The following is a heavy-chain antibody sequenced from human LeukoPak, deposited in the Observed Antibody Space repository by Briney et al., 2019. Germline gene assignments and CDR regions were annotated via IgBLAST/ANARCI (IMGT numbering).Heavy chain of an antibody. CDR1: GFTFNSDG. J-gene: IGHJ4*02. D-gene: IGHD6-6*01. Sequence: GGSLRLSCAASGFTFNSDGMHWVRQAPGKGLEWVAFIRYDGSIKYYADSVKGRFTISRDNSKNTLCLQMSSLRTEDTAVYYCAKEKGNTGRPDYWGQGTLVTVSS. CDR2: IRYDGSIK. V-gene: IGHV3-30*02. CDR3: AKEKGNTGRPDY.